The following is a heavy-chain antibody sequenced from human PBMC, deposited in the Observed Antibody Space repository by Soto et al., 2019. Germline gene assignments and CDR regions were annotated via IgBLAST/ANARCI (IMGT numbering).Heavy chain of an antibody. V-gene: IGHV1-3*01. CDR1: GYTFTSYA. CDR3: ARGFRGGAADWFDP. D-gene: IGHD2-21*01. Sequence: ASVKVSCKASGYTFTSYAMHWVRQAPGQRLEWMGWSNAGNGNTKYSQKFQGRVTITRDTSASTAYMELSSLRSEDTAVYYSARGFRGGAADWFDPWGQGTLVTVSS. J-gene: IGHJ5*02. CDR2: SNAGNGNT.